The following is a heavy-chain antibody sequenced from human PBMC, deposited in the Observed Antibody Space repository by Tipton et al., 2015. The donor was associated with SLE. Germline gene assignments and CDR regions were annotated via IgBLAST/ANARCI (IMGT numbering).Heavy chain of an antibody. J-gene: IGHJ3*02. Sequence: SLRLSCAASGFTFSSYSMHWVRKAPGKGREWVSYINSSSSTINYADSVKGRFTISRDNTNNSLYLQMNSLRAEDTAVYYCARVRITMIVVALAGAFDIWGQGTMVTVSS. CDR1: GFTFSSYS. D-gene: IGHD3-22*01. CDR2: INSSSSTI. V-gene: IGHV3-48*01. CDR3: ARVRITMIVVALAGAFDI.